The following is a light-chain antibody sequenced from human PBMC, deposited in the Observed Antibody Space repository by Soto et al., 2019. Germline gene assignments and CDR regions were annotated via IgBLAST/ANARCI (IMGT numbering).Light chain of an antibody. CDR1: SSNIGAGYD. CDR2: GNN. J-gene: IGLJ2*01. CDR3: QSYDSRLRVV. V-gene: IGLV1-40*01. Sequence: QSVLTQPPSVSGAPGQRVTISCTGSSSNIGAGYDVHWYQQLPGTAPKVLIYGNNNRPSGVPDRFSGSKSGTSASLAITGLQAEDEADYYCQSYDSRLRVVFGGGTKLTVL.